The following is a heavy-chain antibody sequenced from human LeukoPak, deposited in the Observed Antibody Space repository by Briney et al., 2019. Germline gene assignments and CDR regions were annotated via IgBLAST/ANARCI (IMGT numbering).Heavy chain of an antibody. CDR1: GYTFTSYY. D-gene: IGHD2-21*01. Sequence: ASVKVSCKASGYTFTSYYMHWVRQATGQGLEWMGWMNPNSGNTGYAQKFQGRVTITRNTSISTAYMELSSLRSEDTAVYYCARVRSRRGGVPYYYYMNVWGKGTTVTVSS. J-gene: IGHJ6*03. V-gene: IGHV1-8*03. CDR3: ARVRSRRGGVPYYYYMNV. CDR2: MNPNSGNT.